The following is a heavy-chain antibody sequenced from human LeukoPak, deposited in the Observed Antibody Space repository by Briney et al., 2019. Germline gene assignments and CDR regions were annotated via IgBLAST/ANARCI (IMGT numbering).Heavy chain of an antibody. J-gene: IGHJ6*03. V-gene: IGHV1-2*02. CDR1: GYTFTGYY. D-gene: IGHD6-6*01. CDR2: INPNSGGT. CDR3: ARDQYSSSPVYMDV. Sequence: ASVKVSCKASGYTFTGYYMHWVRQAPGQGLEWMGWINPNSGGTNYAQKFQGRVTMTRDTSISTAYMELSRLRSDDTAVYYCARDQYSSSPVYMDVWGKGTTVTVSS.